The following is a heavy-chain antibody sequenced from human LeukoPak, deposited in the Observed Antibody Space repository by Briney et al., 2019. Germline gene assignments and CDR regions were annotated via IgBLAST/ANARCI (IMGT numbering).Heavy chain of an antibody. V-gene: IGHV4-59*01. CDR1: GGSISSYY. D-gene: IGHD2-21*01. J-gene: IGHJ4*02. CDR2: IYYSGST. CDR3: ARVLPAIVVPDY. Sequence: SETLSLTCTVSGGSISSYYWSWIRQPPGKGLEWIGYIYYSGSTNYNPSLKSRVTISVDTSKNQFSLKLSSVTAADTAVYYCARVLPAIVVPDYWGQGTLVTVSS.